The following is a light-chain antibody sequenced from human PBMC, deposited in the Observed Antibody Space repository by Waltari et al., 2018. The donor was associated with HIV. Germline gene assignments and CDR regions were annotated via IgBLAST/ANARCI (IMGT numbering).Light chain of an antibody. V-gene: IGLV2-14*01. CDR1: SSAVGGYNF. CDR2: EVR. CDR3: SSYTSSSTLV. Sequence: QSALTQPASVSGSPGQSITISCPGPSSAVGGYNFVSWFQHHPGKAPKVMIYEVRNRPSGVSNRFSGSKSGNTAALTISGLQAEDEADYYCSSYTSSSTLVFGGGTKLTVL. J-gene: IGLJ2*01.